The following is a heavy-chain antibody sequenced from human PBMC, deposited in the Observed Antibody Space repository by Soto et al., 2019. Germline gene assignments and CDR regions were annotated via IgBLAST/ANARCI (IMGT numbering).Heavy chain of an antibody. Sequence: EVQLVESGGGLVKPGGSLRLSGAASESTFSNAWLSWVRKTPGKGLEWVGRIKSKTDAETTDYAAPVKGRFTISRDDSKNALYLQMNSLKTEDTAVYYCTTLYQGISNWGQGTLVTVSS. D-gene: IGHD1-20*01. CDR3: TTLYQGISN. V-gene: IGHV3-15*01. CDR2: IKSKTDAETT. CDR1: ESTFSNAW. J-gene: IGHJ4*02.